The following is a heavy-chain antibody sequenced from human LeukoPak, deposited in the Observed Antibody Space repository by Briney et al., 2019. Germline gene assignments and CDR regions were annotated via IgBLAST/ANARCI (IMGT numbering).Heavy chain of an antibody. Sequence: ASVKVSCKASGYTFTGYYMHWVRQAPGQGLEWMGWINPNSGGTNYAQKFQGRVTVTRDTSISTAYMELSRLRSDDTAVYYCARDGGIAAAGLNWFDPWGQGTLVTVSS. V-gene: IGHV1-2*02. CDR2: INPNSGGT. D-gene: IGHD6-13*01. CDR1: GYTFTGYY. J-gene: IGHJ5*02. CDR3: ARDGGIAAAGLNWFDP.